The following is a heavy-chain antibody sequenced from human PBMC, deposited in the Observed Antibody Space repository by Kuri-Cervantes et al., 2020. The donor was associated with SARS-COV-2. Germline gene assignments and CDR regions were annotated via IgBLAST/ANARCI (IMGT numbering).Heavy chain of an antibody. D-gene: IGHD3-3*01. CDR1: GFTFSSYA. Sequence: GESLKICCAASGFTFSSYAMSWVRQAPGKGLEWVSAISGSGGSTYYADSVKGRFTISRDNAKNSLYLQMNSLRAEDTAVYYCAKNTIFDPPVSYYMDVWGKGTTVTVSS. V-gene: IGHV3-23*01. CDR3: AKNTIFDPPVSYYMDV. CDR2: ISGSGGST. J-gene: IGHJ6*03.